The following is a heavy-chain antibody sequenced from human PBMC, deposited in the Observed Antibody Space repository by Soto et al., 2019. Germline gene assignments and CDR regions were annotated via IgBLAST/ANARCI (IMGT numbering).Heavy chain of an antibody. J-gene: IGHJ6*02. Sequence: QVQLVQSGAEVKKPGSSVKVSCKASGGTFSSYAISWVRQAPGQGLEWMGGIIPIFGTANYAQKFQGRVTITADESTSTAYMELSSLRSEDTDVYYCASRMYYYDSSGYYGYYYYGMDVWGQGTTVTVSS. CDR1: GGTFSSYA. D-gene: IGHD3-22*01. CDR2: IIPIFGTA. CDR3: ASRMYYYDSSGYYGYYYYGMDV. V-gene: IGHV1-69*01.